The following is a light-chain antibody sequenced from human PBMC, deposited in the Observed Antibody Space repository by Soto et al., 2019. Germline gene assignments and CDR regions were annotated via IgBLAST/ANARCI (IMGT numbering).Light chain of an antibody. CDR2: GAS. J-gene: IGKJ4*01. Sequence: EIVLTQSPATLTVSPGERVTLSCRASQSAGTYLAWYQQKPGQAPRLLIYGASSRATGIPDRFSGSGSGTDFTLTISRLEPEDFAVYYCQQYGSSPGLTFGGGTKVDIK. V-gene: IGKV3-20*01. CDR1: QSAGTY. CDR3: QQYGSSPGLT.